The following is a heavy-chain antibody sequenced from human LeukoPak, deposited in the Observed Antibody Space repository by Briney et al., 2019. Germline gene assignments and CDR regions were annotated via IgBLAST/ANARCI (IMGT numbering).Heavy chain of an antibody. CDR3: ARVRNYYDSRSAFDI. D-gene: IGHD3-22*01. CDR1: GGSISSYY. CDR2: IYYSGST. Sequence: SSETLSLTCTVSGGSISSYYWSWIRQPPGKGLEWIGYIYYSGSTNYNPSLKSRVTISVDTSKNQFSLKLSSVTAADTAVYYCARVRNYYDSRSAFDIWGQGTMVTVSS. J-gene: IGHJ3*02. V-gene: IGHV4-59*01.